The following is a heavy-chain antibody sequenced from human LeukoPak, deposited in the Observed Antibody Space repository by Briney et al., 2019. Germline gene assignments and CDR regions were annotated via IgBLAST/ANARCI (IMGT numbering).Heavy chain of an antibody. J-gene: IGHJ4*02. D-gene: IGHD1-26*01. CDR2: IYYSGST. CDR1: GGSISSSGYY. Sequence: SETLSLTCTVSGGSISSSGYYWGWIRQPPGKGLEWIGSIYYSGSTYYNPSLKSRVTISVDTSKNQFSLKLSSVTAADTAVYYCARQVGATEMLNWGQGTLVTVSS. V-gene: IGHV4-39*01. CDR3: ARQVGATEMLN.